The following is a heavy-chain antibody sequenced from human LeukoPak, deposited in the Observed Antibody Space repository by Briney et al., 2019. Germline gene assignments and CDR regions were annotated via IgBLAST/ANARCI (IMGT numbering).Heavy chain of an antibody. V-gene: IGHV3-21*01. CDR2: ISSSSSYI. CDR3: ARAGISGSHRGFDY. J-gene: IGHJ4*02. D-gene: IGHD1-26*01. CDR1: GFTFSSYS. Sequence: GGSLRLSCVASGFTFSSYSMNWVRQAPGKGLEWVSSISSSSSYIYYADSVKGRFTISGDNAKNSLYLQMNSLRAEDTAVYYCARAGISGSHRGFDYWGQGTLVTVSS.